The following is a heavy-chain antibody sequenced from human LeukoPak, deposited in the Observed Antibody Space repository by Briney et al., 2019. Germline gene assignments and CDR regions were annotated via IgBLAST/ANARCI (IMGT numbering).Heavy chain of an antibody. J-gene: IGHJ6*02. Sequence: GGSLRLSCAASGFTFSSSNMNWVRQAPGKGLEWVSFISSSSAYIYYGDSVKGRFTISRDNAENSLYLQMNSLRPDDTAVYYCARAMKTAYGSGSYYRRFGMDVWGQGTTVTVSS. CDR1: GFTFSSSN. D-gene: IGHD3-10*01. CDR2: ISSSSAYI. V-gene: IGHV3-21*01. CDR3: ARAMKTAYGSGSYYRRFGMDV.